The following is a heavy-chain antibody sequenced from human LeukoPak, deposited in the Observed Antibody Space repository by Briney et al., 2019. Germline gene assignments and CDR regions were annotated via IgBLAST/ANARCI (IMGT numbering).Heavy chain of an antibody. CDR2: INHSGST. Sequence: SETLSLTCAVYGGSFSGYYWSWIRQPPGKGLEWIGEINHSGSTNYNPSLKSRVTISVDTSKNQFSLKLSSVTAADTAVYYCARRSGRYWNDLDYWGQGTLVTVSS. J-gene: IGHJ4*02. D-gene: IGHD1-1*01. CDR3: ARRSGRYWNDLDY. V-gene: IGHV4-34*01. CDR1: GGSFSGYY.